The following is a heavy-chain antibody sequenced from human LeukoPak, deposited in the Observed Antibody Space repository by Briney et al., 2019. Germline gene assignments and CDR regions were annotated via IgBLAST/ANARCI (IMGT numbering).Heavy chain of an antibody. V-gene: IGHV4-39*07. CDR1: GGSISSSYSY. CDR2: IYYSGST. Sequence: SETLSLTCTVSGGSISSSYSYWGWIRQPPGKGLEWNGNIYYSGSTYYNPSLKSRVTISVDRSKNQFSLKLSSVTAADTAVYYCARFQSIAATGTKFAFDIWGQGTMVTVSS. CDR3: ARFQSIAATGTKFAFDI. D-gene: IGHD6-13*01. J-gene: IGHJ3*02.